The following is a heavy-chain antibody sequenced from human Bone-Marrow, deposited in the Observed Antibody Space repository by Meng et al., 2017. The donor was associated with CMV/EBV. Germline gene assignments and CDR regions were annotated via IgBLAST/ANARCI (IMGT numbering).Heavy chain of an antibody. D-gene: IGHD2-2*01. J-gene: IGHJ6*01. Sequence: SVKVSWKASGRTISSYAISRVRQAPGQGLEWMGGIIPILGIANYAQKFQGRVTITADKSTSTAYMELSSLRSEDTAVYYCARPADVVVPAARRSYYYYYGMDVWGQGTTVTGSS. CDR3: ARPADVVVPAARRSYYYYYGMDV. CDR1: GRTISSYA. V-gene: IGHV1-69*10. CDR2: IIPILGIA.